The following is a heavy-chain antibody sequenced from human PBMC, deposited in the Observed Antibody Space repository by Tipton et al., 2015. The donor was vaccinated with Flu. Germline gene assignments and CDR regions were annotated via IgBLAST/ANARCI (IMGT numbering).Heavy chain of an antibody. V-gene: IGHV3-48*03. Sequence: SLRLSCAASGFTFSSYEMNWVRQAPGKGLEWVSYISSSGSTIYYADSVKGRFTISRDNAKNSLYLQMNSLRAEDTAVYYCARSFYDSSGYYIGADYWGQGTLVTVSS. J-gene: IGHJ4*02. CDR1: GFTFSSYE. CDR2: ISSSGSTI. CDR3: ARSFYDSSGYYIGADY. D-gene: IGHD3-22*01.